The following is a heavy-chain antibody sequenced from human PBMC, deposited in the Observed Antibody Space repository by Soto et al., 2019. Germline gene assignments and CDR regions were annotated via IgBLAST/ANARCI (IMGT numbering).Heavy chain of an antibody. CDR2: ISGSGVST. V-gene: IGHV3-23*01. CDR3: AKDFEYTYGYDAFDI. Sequence: EVQLLESGGGLVQPGGSLRLSCTASGFTFSSYAMSWVRQAPGKGLEWVSAISGSGVSTYYADSVKGRFTISRDNSKNTLYLQMNSLRAEDTDIYYCAKDFEYTYGYDAFDIWGQGTMVTVSS. CDR1: GFTFSSYA. D-gene: IGHD5-18*01. J-gene: IGHJ3*02.